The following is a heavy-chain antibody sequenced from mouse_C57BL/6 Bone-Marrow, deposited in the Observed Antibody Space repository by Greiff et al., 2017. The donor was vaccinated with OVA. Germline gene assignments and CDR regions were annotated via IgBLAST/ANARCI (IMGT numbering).Heavy chain of an antibody. CDR3: PLLGGYAMDY. J-gene: IGHJ4*01. V-gene: IGHV1-15*01. CDR2: IVPETGGT. Sequence: VKLQQSGAELVRPGASVTLSCKASGYTFTDYEMHWVKQTPVHGLEWIGAIVPETGGTAYNQKFKGKAILTADKSSSTAYMELRSLTSEDSAVYYCPLLGGYAMDYWGQGTSVTVSS. CDR1: GYTFTDYE. D-gene: IGHD1-1*01.